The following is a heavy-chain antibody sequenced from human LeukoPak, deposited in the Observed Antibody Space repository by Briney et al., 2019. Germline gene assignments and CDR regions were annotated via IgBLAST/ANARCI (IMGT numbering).Heavy chain of an antibody. CDR2: INHSGST. D-gene: IGHD5-12*01. Sequence: NPSETLSLTCAVYGGSFSGYYWSWIRQSPGKGLEWVGEINHSGSTNYNPSLKSRVTISVDTSKNQFSPKLTSVSAADTAVYYCARKESGYEFYWGQGTLVTVSS. V-gene: IGHV4-34*01. J-gene: IGHJ4*02. CDR3: ARKESGYEFY. CDR1: GGSFSGYY.